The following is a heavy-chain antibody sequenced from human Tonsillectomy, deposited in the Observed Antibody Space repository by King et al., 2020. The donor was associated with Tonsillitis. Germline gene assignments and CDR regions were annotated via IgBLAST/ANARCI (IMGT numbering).Heavy chain of an antibody. CDR2: ISWNSENL. CDR1: GFTFNQYA. CDR3: TKDLSITVLRGVKGFVS. J-gene: IGHJ5*01. D-gene: IGHD3-10*01. V-gene: IGHV3-9*01. Sequence: VQLVESGGGLVQPGRSLRLSCSASGFTFNQYAMHWVRQAPGKGLEWVAGISWNSENLDYADSVKGRFTISRDNARHSVFLQMNSLRLEDTALYYCTKDLSITVLRGVKGFVSWGQGLLCTVSS.